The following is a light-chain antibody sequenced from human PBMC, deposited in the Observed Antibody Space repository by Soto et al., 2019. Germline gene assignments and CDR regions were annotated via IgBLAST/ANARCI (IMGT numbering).Light chain of an antibody. CDR3: QQYNSYWT. CDR2: KAY. J-gene: IGKJ1*01. Sequence: DIQMTQSPSTLSASVGDRVTITCRASQSISSWLAGYQQKPGKAPKLLIYKAYSLESGVPSRFSGSGSGTEFTLTISSLQPDDFATYYCQQYNSYWTFGQGTKVEIK. CDR1: QSISSW. V-gene: IGKV1-5*03.